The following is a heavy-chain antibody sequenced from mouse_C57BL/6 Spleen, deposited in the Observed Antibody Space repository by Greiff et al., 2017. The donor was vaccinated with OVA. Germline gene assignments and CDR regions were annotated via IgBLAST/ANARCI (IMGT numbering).Heavy chain of an antibody. D-gene: IGHD1-1*01. Sequence: QVQLQQPGAELVKPGASVKMSCKASGYTFTSYWITWVKQRPGQGLEWIGDIYPGSGSNNYNETFKSKATLTVDTSSSTAYMQLSSLTSEDSAVYYCAREGTYYGSSLDYWGQGTTLTVSS. J-gene: IGHJ2*01. CDR3: AREGTYYGSSLDY. CDR2: IYPGSGSN. CDR1: GYTFTSYW. V-gene: IGHV1-55*01.